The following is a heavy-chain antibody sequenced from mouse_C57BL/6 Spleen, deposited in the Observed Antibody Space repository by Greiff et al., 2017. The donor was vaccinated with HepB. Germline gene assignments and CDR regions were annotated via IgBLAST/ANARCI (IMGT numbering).Heavy chain of an antibody. V-gene: IGHV1-64*01. J-gene: IGHJ1*03. CDR2: IHPNSGST. CDR1: GYTFTSYW. Sequence: QVQLKQPGAELVKPGASVKLSCKASGYTFTSYWMHWVKQRPGQGLEWIGMIHPNSGSTNYNEKFKSKATLTVDKSSSTAYMQLSSLTSEDSAVYCCANYYGSSHWYFDVWGTGTTVTVSS. CDR3: ANYYGSSHWYFDV. D-gene: IGHD1-1*01.